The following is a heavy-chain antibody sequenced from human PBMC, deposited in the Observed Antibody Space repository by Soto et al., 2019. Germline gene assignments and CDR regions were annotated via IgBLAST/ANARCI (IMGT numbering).Heavy chain of an antibody. Sequence: EVQLLESGGGLIQPGGSLRLSCEASGFTFSNYGMTWVRLAPGKGLEWVSTISGSGGRTFYADPVKVRFTISRDNSKNTLYLQMKSLRAEDTAVYYCAKEMIASTLADFFDYWGLGTLVTVSS. CDR2: ISGSGGRT. V-gene: IGHV3-23*01. J-gene: IGHJ4*02. CDR1: GFTFSNYG. CDR3: AKEMIASTLADFFDY. D-gene: IGHD2-21*01.